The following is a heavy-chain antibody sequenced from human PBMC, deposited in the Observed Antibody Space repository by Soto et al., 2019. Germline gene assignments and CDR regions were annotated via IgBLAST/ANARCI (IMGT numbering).Heavy chain of an antibody. Sequence: QGPLVQSGAELKTPGASVTVSCKASGYAFVEHYIHWLRQAPGQGLEWMGWINPNGGVTRYAQKFQGRVTMTGDTAISTVYMHLTVLRPDDMAVYYCARDLNPCFGACRVHGFFGYWGQGALVTVSS. V-gene: IGHV1-2*02. CDR3: ARDLNPCFGACRVHGFFGY. CDR2: INPNGGVT. CDR1: GYAFVEHY. J-gene: IGHJ4*02. D-gene: IGHD2-21*02.